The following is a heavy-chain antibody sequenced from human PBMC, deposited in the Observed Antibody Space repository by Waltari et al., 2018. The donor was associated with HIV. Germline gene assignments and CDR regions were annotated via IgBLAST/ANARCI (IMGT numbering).Heavy chain of an antibody. J-gene: IGHJ5*02. V-gene: IGHV1-2*02. CDR3: ARGPPYYYGLGSPGGGWFDP. CDR1: GYTFTGYY. D-gene: IGHD3-10*01. CDR2: INPNSGGT. Sequence: QVQLVQSGAEVKKPGASVKVSCKASGYTFTGYYMHWARQAPGQGLEWMGWINPNSGGTNDAQKFQGRVTMTRDTSISTAYMELSRLRSDDTAVYYCARGPPYYYGLGSPGGGWFDPWGQGTLVTVS.